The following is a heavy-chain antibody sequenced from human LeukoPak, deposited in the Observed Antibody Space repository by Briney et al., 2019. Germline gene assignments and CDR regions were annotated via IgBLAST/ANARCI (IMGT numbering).Heavy chain of an antibody. CDR1: GYTFTSYG. J-gene: IGHJ4*02. D-gene: IGHD6-19*01. CDR2: ISAYNGNT. Sequence: ASVKVSCKASGYTFTSYGISWVRQAPGQGLEWMGWISAYNGNTNYAQKLQGRVTMTTDTSTSTVYMELRSLRSDDTAVYYCARGPRVIAVAGSWGGDYWGQGTLVTVSS. V-gene: IGHV1-18*01. CDR3: ARGPRVIAVAGSWGGDY.